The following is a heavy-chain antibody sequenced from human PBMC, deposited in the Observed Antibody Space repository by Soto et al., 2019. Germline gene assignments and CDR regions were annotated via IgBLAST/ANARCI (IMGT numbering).Heavy chain of an antibody. D-gene: IGHD2-15*01. Sequence: QVQLVQSVAEVKKPWGSVKVSCKTSGYTFTNFALRRVRPAPGQGLEWMGWISAYNGNTNDAQNFKGRVTMTTATSTSTAYMDLRSLRSYDTRVYYYAIGATPIDYWGQGTLVTVSS. CDR1: GYTFTNFA. V-gene: IGHV1-18*01. CDR3: AIGATPIDY. J-gene: IGHJ4*02. CDR2: ISAYNGNT.